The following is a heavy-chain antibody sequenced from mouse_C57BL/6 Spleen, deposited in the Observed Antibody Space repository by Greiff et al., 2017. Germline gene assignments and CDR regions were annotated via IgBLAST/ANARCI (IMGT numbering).Heavy chain of an antibody. D-gene: IGHD2-4*01. V-gene: IGHV1-42*01. J-gene: IGHJ1*03. CDR3: AGDDYDEDWYFDV. CDR1: GYSFTGYY. CDR2: INPSTGGT. Sequence: VQLQQSGPELVKPGASVKISCKASGYSFTGYYMNWVKQSPEKSLEWIGEINPSTGGTNYNQKFKAKATLTVDKSSSTAYMQLKSLTSEDSAVYYCAGDDYDEDWYFDVWGTGTTVTVSS.